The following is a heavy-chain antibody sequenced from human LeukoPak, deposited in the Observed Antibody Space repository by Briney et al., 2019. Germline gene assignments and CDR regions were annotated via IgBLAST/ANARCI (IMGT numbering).Heavy chain of an antibody. Sequence: SQTLSLTCTVSGGSISSGGYYWSCIRQHPGKGLEWIGYIFYSGSTYYNPSLKSRVTISVDTSKSQFSLKLSSVTAADTAVYYCARRTGNTFDIWGQGTVVTVSS. J-gene: IGHJ3*02. CDR3: ARRTGNTFDI. D-gene: IGHD7-27*01. V-gene: IGHV4-31*03. CDR1: GGSISSGGYY. CDR2: IFYSGST.